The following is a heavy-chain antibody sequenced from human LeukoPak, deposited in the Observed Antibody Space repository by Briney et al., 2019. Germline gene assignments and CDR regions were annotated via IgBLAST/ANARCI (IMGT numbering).Heavy chain of an antibody. CDR1: GFTFSSYS. V-gene: IGHV3-21*01. CDR2: ISSSSYI. J-gene: IGHJ4*02. D-gene: IGHD6-13*01. CDR3: ARVIRQTQQLVCYFDY. Sequence: PGGSLRLSCAASGFTFSSYSMNWVRQAPGKGLEWVSSISSSSYIYYADSVKGRFTISRDNAKNSLYLQMNSLRAEDTAVYYCARVIRQTQQLVCYFDYWGQGTLVTVSS.